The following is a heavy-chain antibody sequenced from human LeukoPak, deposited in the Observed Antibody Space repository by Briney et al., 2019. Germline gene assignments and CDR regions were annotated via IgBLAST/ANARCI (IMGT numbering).Heavy chain of an antibody. J-gene: IGHJ6*02. Sequence: TSETLSPTCTVSARSLSGSSYFWGWIRQPPGKGLEWTASTYYSESTYYNPSLKSRVTISVDTSKNQFSLKLSSVTAADTAVYYCARAGYCSSTSCSHRGYYYGMDVWGQGTTVTVS. CDR3: ARAGYCSSTSCSHRGYYYGMDV. CDR1: ARSLSGSSYF. V-gene: IGHV4-39*01. D-gene: IGHD2-2*01. CDR2: TYYSEST.